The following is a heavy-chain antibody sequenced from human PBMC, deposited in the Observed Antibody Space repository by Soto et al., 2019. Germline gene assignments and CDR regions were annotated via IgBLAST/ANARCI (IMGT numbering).Heavy chain of an antibody. CDR2: IYYSGST. Sequence: QLQLQESGPGLVKPSETLSLTCTVSGGSISSSSYYWGWIRQPPGKGLEWIGSIYYSGSTYYNPSLKSRVTISVDTSKNQFSLKLSSVTAADTAVYYCARLPTYDFWSGSVWGQGTMVTVSS. CDR3: ARLPTYDFWSGSV. D-gene: IGHD3-3*01. J-gene: IGHJ3*01. V-gene: IGHV4-39*01. CDR1: GGSISSSSYY.